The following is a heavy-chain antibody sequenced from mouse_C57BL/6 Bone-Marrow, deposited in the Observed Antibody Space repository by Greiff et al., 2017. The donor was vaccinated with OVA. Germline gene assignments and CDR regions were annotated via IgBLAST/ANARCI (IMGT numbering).Heavy chain of an antibody. V-gene: IGHV5-6*02. CDR3: ARPCYSYGIAY. CDR1: GFTFSSYG. Sequence: DVKLVESGGDLVKPGGSLKLSCAASGFTFSSYGMSWVRQTPDKRLEWVATISSGGSYTYYPDSVKGRFTITRDNAKNTLYLQMRSLKSESTAMYNCARPCYSYGIAYWGQGTLVTVSA. CDR2: ISSGGSYT. D-gene: IGHD2-9*01. J-gene: IGHJ3*01.